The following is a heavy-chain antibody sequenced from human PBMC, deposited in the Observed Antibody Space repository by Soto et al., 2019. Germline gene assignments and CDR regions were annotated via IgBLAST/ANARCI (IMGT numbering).Heavy chain of an antibody. CDR2: INSNRSST. CDR1: GFTVSSYL. D-gene: IGHD3-10*01. CDR3: ASYYGSGSYKPN. Sequence: PGGSLRLSCAASGFTVSSYLMHWVRQAPGKGLVWVSRINSNRSSTSYADSVKGRFTISRDNAKNSLYLQMNSLRAEDTAVYYCASYYGSGSYKPNWGQGTLVTVSS. V-gene: IGHV3-74*01. J-gene: IGHJ4*02.